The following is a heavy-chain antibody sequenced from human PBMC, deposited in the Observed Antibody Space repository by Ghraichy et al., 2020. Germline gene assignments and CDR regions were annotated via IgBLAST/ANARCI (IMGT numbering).Heavy chain of an antibody. CDR1: GFTFSSYS. J-gene: IGHJ2*01. D-gene: IGHD4-17*01. V-gene: IGHV3-21*01. CDR2: ISSSSSYI. Sequence: GGSLRLSCAASGFTFSSYSMNWVRQAPGKGLEWVSSISSSSSYIYYADSVKGRFTISRDNAKNSLYLQMNSLRAEDTAVYYCARDQVRYGDYVSPTDWYFDLWGRGTLVTVSS. CDR3: ARDQVRYGDYVSPTDWYFDL.